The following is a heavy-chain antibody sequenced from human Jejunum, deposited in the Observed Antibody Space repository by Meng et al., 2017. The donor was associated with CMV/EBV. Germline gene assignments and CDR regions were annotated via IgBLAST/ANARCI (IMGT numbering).Heavy chain of an antibody. J-gene: IGHJ4*02. V-gene: IGHV4-39*07. CDR2: IYYSGTI. D-gene: IGHD5-18*01. Sequence: LTRHDSGPGTVKTAETLSLTFIVSSGSMSSGNYYWGWIRQPPGKGLEWIGSIYYSGTIYYNPSLKSRGTISVDTSKSQFSLRLSSVTAADTAVYYCARGTGSYGHQFDYWGQGTLVTVSS. CDR1: SGSMSSGNYY. CDR3: ARGTGSYGHQFDY.